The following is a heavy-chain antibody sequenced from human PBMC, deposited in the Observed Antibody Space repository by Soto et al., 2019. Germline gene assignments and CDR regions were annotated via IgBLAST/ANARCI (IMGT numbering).Heavy chain of an antibody. Sequence: PGGPLRLSCAASGFTFSRYSMNWVRQAPGKGLEWVSSISSSSSYIYYADSVKGRFTISRDDAKNSLYLQMNSLRAEDTAAYYCARDLELGAFDIWGQGTMVTVSS. D-gene: IGHD1-7*01. CDR3: ARDLELGAFDI. J-gene: IGHJ3*02. V-gene: IGHV3-21*01. CDR1: GFTFSRYS. CDR2: ISSSSSYI.